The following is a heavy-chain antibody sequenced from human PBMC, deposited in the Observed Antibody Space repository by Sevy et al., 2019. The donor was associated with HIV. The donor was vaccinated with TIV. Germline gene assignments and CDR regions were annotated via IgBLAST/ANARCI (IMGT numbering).Heavy chain of an antibody. CDR1: GFKFDNYD. J-gene: IGHJ4*02. Sequence: GGSQRLSCAASGFKFDNYDFSWVRQAPGKGLEWVSGFSGTDGSGTDGTTYYTDSVKGRFIISRDNSKNTLYLEMNSLRVDDTAVYYCAKAARYSSVWYSTGDPFDYWGQGTLVTVSS. D-gene: IGHD6-13*01. V-gene: IGHV3-23*01. CDR2: FSGTDGSGTDGTT. CDR3: AKAARYSSVWYSTGDPFDY.